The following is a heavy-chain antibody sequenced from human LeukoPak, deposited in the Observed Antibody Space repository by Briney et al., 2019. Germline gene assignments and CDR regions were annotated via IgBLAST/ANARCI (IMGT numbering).Heavy chain of an antibody. CDR1: GGTFSSYA. Sequence: ASVKVSCKASGGTFSSYAISWVRQAPGQGLEWMGGIIPIFGTANYAQKFQGRVTITAGESTSTAYMELSSLRSEDTAVYYCARDLHHFDWPQKESGWGQGTLVTVSS. CDR2: IIPIFGTA. CDR3: ARDLHHFDWPQKESG. V-gene: IGHV1-69*01. J-gene: IGHJ4*02. D-gene: IGHD3-9*01.